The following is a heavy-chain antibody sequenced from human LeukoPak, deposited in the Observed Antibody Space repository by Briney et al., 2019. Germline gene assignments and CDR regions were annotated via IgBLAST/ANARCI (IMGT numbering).Heavy chain of an antibody. V-gene: IGHV3-53*05. D-gene: IGHD2-15*01. CDR2: IYTGGST. CDR3: ARDLIVVVVAATRYYYYGMDV. CDR1: GFTVSSNY. J-gene: IGHJ6*02. Sequence: GGSLRLSCAASGFTVSSNYMTWVRQAPGKGLEWVSFIYTGGSTYYADSVKGRFTISRDNSKNTLYLQMNSLRAEDTAVYYCARDLIVVVVAATRYYYYGMDVWGQGTTVTVSS.